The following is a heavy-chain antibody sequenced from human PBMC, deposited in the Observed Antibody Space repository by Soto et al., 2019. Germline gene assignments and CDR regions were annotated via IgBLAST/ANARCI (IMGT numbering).Heavy chain of an antibody. CDR2: IWYDGSNK. CDR3: ARDRDYYDSSGYYYFDY. D-gene: IGHD3-22*01. J-gene: IGHJ4*02. Sequence: QVQLVESGGGVVQPGRSLRLSSAASGFTFSSYGMHWVRKAPGKGLEWVAVIWYDGSNKYYADSVKGRFTISRDNSKNTLYLQMNSLRAEDTAVYYCARDRDYYDSSGYYYFDYWGQGTLVTVSS. CDR1: GFTFSSYG. V-gene: IGHV3-33*01.